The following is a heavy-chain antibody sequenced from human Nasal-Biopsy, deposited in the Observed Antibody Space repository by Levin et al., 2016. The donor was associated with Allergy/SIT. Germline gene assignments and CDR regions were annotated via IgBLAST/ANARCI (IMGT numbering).Heavy chain of an antibody. D-gene: IGHD2-8*01. Sequence: ASVKVSCKASGYDFTNYDINWLRQAPGQGLEWMGWMNPASGNTGFAQKFQGRVTMTRDFSTSTAYMELHRLRPEDTAVYFCASGKEYCTINGPRCYYSDYWGPGTLVTVAS. J-gene: IGHJ4*02. V-gene: IGHV1-8*01. CDR3: ASGKEYCTINGPRCYYSDY. CDR1: GYDFTNYD. CDR2: MNPASGNT.